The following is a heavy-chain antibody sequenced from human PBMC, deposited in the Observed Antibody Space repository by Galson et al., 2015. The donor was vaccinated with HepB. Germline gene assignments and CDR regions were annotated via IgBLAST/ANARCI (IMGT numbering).Heavy chain of an antibody. CDR2: INHSGST. D-gene: IGHD3-3*01. CDR3: ARGPGDVWTGVRNVWSRGGHYLDY. Sequence: SETLSLTCAVYGGSFSGYYWSWIRQSPGKGLEWIGEINHSGSTNYNPSLKSRVTISVDTSKNQFSLKLTSVTAADTAIYYCARGPGDVWTGVRNVWSRGGHYLDYWGQGTLVTVSS. J-gene: IGHJ4*02. V-gene: IGHV4-34*01. CDR1: GGSFSGYY.